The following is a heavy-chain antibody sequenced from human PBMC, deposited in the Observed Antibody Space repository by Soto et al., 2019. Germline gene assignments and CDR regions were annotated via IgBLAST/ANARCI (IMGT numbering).Heavy chain of an antibody. CDR2: ISVPDGST. CDR3: AKRSLSPYCDGGSCYSTCYD. J-gene: IGHJ4*02. V-gene: IGHV3-23*01. Sequence: GGSLRLSCAASGFTFSNYAMSWVRQAPGKGLDWVSTISVPDGSTYYADSVKGRFTISRDNSKNTLYLQMNSLRAEDTAIYYCAKRSLSPYCDGGSCYSTCYDWGQGTPVPVYS. D-gene: IGHD2-15*01. CDR1: GFTFSNYA.